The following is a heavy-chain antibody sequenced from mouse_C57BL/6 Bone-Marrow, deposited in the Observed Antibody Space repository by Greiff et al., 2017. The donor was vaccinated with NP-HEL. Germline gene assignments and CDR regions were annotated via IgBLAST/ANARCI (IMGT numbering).Heavy chain of an antibody. CDR1: GYTFTSYG. CDR3: ARRVGSSFPEDFDY. D-gene: IGHD1-1*01. CDR2: IYPRSGNT. Sequence: VKLVESGAELARPGASVKLSCKASGYTFTSYGISWVKQRTGQGLEWIGEIYPRSGNTYYNEKFKGKATLTADKSSSTAYMELRSLTSEDSAVYFCARRVGSSFPEDFDYWGQGTTLTVSS. J-gene: IGHJ2*01. V-gene: IGHV1-81*01.